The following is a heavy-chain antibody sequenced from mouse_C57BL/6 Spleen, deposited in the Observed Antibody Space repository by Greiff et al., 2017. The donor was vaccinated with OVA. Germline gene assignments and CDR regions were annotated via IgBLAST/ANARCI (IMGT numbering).Heavy chain of an antibody. D-gene: IGHD1-1*01. J-gene: IGHJ4*01. CDR3: AKGYGSSRYYAMDY. Sequence: QVQLQQPGAELVMPGASVKLSCKASGYTFTSYWMHWVKQRPGQGLEWIGEIDPSDSYTNYNQKFKGKSTLTVDKSSSTAYMQLSSLTSEDSAVDYCAKGYGSSRYYAMDYWGQGTSVTVSS. CDR1: GYTFTSYW. V-gene: IGHV1-69*01. CDR2: IDPSDSYT.